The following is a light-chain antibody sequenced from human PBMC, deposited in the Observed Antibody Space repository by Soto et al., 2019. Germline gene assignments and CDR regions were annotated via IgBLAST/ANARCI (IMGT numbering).Light chain of an antibody. CDR3: QQYGSSIQT. Sequence: EIVLTQSPGTLSLSPGERATLSCRASQSVNSNFLAWYQQKPGQAPRLLISGASNRATGIPDRFSGSGSGTDFTITISRLEPEDFEVYYCQQYGSSIQTFGQGTKVDIK. J-gene: IGKJ1*01. CDR2: GAS. CDR1: QSVNSNF. V-gene: IGKV3-20*01.